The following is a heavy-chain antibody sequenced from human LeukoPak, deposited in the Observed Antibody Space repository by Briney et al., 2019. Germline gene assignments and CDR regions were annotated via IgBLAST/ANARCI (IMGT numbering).Heavy chain of an antibody. Sequence: SETLSLTCTISGGSISTFYWSWLRQPPGKGLEWIAYIFHTGNSNYNPSLKGRVTISVDTSKNQFSLKVNSVTAADTAMYYCARHPFSDGFDIWGQGTMATVSS. CDR3: ARHPFSDGFDI. V-gene: IGHV4-59*08. J-gene: IGHJ3*02. CDR1: GGSISTFY. CDR2: IFHTGNS.